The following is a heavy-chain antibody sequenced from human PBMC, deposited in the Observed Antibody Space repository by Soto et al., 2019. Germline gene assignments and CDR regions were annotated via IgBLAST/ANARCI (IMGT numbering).Heavy chain of an antibody. D-gene: IGHD2-2*01. CDR2: INAGNDNT. V-gene: IGHV1-3*01. CDR3: ARSYYCSSTSCYVFDY. Sequence: ASVKVSCTASGYTFTSYAMHWVRQAPGQRLEWMGWINAGNDNTKYSQKFQGRVTITRDTSASTAYMELSSLRSEDTAVYYCARSYYCSSTSCYVFDYWGQGTLVTVSS. CDR1: GYTFTSYA. J-gene: IGHJ4*02.